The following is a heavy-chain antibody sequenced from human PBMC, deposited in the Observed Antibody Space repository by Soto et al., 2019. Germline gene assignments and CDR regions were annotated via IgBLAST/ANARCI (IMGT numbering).Heavy chain of an antibody. V-gene: IGHV3-23*01. D-gene: IGHD6-13*01. Sequence: XESLRLSCAASGFAFSTYAMTWVRQAPGKGLEWVSVISGSGGSSYYADSVKGRFTISRDNSKNTLFLQMNGLRAEDTAVYYCAKVTKRAAAGRYEYYKYGMDVWGQGTTVTVSS. CDR3: AKVTKRAAAGRYEYYKYGMDV. CDR1: GFAFSTYA. CDR2: ISGSGGSS. J-gene: IGHJ6*02.